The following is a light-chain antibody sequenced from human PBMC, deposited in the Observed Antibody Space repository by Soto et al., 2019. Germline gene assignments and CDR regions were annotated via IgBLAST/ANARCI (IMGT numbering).Light chain of an antibody. Sequence: DIVMTQSPDSLAVYLGERATINCKSRQSVLYSSNNKNYLAWYQQKPGQPPKLLIYWASTRESGVPDRFSGSGSGTDFTLTISSLQAEDVAVYYCQQYYSTPVTFGQGTKVEIK. J-gene: IGKJ1*01. V-gene: IGKV4-1*01. CDR3: QQYYSTPVT. CDR2: WAS. CDR1: QSVLYSSNNKNY.